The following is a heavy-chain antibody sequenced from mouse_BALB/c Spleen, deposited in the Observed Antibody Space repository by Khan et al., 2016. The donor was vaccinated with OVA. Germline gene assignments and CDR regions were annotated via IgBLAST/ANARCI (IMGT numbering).Heavy chain of an antibody. J-gene: IGHJ3*01. CDR2: IYPGSGSA. CDR3: ARSYDGAWFAY. CDR1: GYTFSDYV. Sequence: QVQLKESGPELVKPGASVQMSCKAAGYTFSDYVISWVKLRAGQGLEWIGEIYPGSGSAYYNEKFKGKATLTADKSSNTAYMQLSSLTSEDSAVCFCARSYDGAWFAYWGQGTLVTVS. D-gene: IGHD1-1*01. V-gene: IGHV1-77*01.